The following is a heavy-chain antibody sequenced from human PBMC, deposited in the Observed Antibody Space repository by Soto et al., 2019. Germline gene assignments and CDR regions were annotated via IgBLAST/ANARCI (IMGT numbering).Heavy chain of an antibody. Sequence: QVQLVESGGGVVQPGRSLRLSCAASGFTFSSYAMHWVRQAPGKGLEWVAVISYDGSNKYYADSVKGRFTISRDNSKNTLYLQMNSLRAEDTAVYYCASSTLQDYYYYGMDVWGRGTTVTVSS. CDR3: ASSTLQDYYYYGMDV. CDR2: ISYDGSNK. J-gene: IGHJ6*02. V-gene: IGHV3-30-3*01. D-gene: IGHD4-4*01. CDR1: GFTFSSYA.